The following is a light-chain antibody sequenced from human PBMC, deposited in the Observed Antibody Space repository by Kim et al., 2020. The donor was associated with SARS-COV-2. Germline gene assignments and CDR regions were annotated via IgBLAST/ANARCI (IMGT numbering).Light chain of an antibody. J-gene: IGKJ4*01. V-gene: IGKV3-20*01. CDR1: QIIGSNY. CDR2: GAS. CDR3: QRYGRSLT. Sequence: EVVLTQSPGTLSLSPGESATLSCRASQIIGSNYLAWYQQRPGQAPRLLIYGASTRATGIPDRFSGSGSATDFTLTISRLEPEDFAVYYCQRYGRSLTFGGGTKVDIK.